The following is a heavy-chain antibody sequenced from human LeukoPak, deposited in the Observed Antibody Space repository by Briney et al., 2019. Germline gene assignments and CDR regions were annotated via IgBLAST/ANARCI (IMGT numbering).Heavy chain of an antibody. J-gene: IGHJ4*02. CDR3: ARVNTMVRGVIGY. Sequence: ASVKVSCTASGYTFTSYDINWVRQATGQGLEWMGWMNPNSGNTGYAQKFQGRVTMTRNTSISTAYMELSSLRSEDTAVYYCARVNTMVRGVIGYWGQGTLVTVSS. CDR2: MNPNSGNT. D-gene: IGHD3-10*01. CDR1: GYTFTSYD. V-gene: IGHV1-8*01.